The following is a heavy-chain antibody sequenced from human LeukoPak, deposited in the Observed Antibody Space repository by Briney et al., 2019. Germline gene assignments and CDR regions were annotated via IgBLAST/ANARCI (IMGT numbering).Heavy chain of an antibody. V-gene: IGHV3-23*01. CDR1: GFTFSNYA. D-gene: IGHD3-9*01. CDR2: ITGSGGIT. J-gene: IGHJ4*02. Sequence: GASLRLSCVASGFTFSNYAMSWVRQAPGKGLEWVSAITGSGGITYYADSVRGRFTIPRDNSKNTLYLQMNSLRAEDTAVYYCAKWGDYDVLTGYYDPDYWGQGTLVTVS. CDR3: AKWGDYDVLTGYYDPDY.